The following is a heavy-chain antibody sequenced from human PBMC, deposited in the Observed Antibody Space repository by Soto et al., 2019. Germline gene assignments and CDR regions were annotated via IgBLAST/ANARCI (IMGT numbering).Heavy chain of an antibody. V-gene: IGHV4-34*01. D-gene: IGHD2-2*01. Sequence: TSETLSLTCAVYGGSFSGYYWSWIRQPPGKGLEWIGEINHSGSTNYNPSLKSRVTISVDTSKNQFSLKLSSVTAADTAVYYCARGGGTEYCSSTSCYRSDYYYGMDVWGQGTTVT. CDR2: INHSGST. J-gene: IGHJ6*02. CDR1: GGSFSGYY. CDR3: ARGGGTEYCSSTSCYRSDYYYGMDV.